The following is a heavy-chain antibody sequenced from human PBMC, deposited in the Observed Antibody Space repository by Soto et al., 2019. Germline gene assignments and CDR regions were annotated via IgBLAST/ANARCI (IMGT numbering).Heavy chain of an antibody. V-gene: IGHV3-21*01. CDR2: ISSSSSYI. D-gene: IGHD3-22*01. CDR3: ARDRRYYDSSGYEYYYGMDV. Sequence: EVQLVESGGGLVKPGGSLRLSCAASGFTFSSYSMNWVRQAPGKGLEWVSSISSSSSYIYYADSVKGRFTISRDNAKNSLYLQMNSLRAEDTAVYYWARDRRYYDSSGYEYYYGMDVWGQGTTVTVSS. J-gene: IGHJ6*02. CDR1: GFTFSSYS.